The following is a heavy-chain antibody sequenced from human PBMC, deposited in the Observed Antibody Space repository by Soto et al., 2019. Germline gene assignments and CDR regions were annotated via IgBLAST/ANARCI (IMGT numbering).Heavy chain of an antibody. D-gene: IGHD3-9*01. CDR3: ARDTRYFDWLLDDYYYYYGMDV. J-gene: IGHJ6*02. V-gene: IGHV4-34*01. Sequence: NPSETLSLTCAVYGGSFSGYYWSWIRQPPGKGLEWIGEINHSGSTNYNPSLKSRVTISVDTSKNQFSLKLSSVTAADTAVYYCARDTRYFDWLLDDYYYYYGMDVWGQGTTVTVSS. CDR2: INHSGST. CDR1: GGSFSGYY.